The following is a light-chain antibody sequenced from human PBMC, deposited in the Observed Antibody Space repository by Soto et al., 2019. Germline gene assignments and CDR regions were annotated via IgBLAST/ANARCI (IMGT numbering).Light chain of an antibody. CDR1: SGHSNYA. CDR3: QTWGSGIVV. CDR2: LNSDGSH. J-gene: IGLJ2*01. V-gene: IGLV4-69*01. Sequence: QPVLTQSPSASASLGASVKLTCTLSSGHSNYAIAWHQQQSEKGPRYLMKLNSDGSHSKGDGIPDRFSGSSSEAERYLTISSLRSEDEADYYCQTWGSGIVVFGGGTKLTVL.